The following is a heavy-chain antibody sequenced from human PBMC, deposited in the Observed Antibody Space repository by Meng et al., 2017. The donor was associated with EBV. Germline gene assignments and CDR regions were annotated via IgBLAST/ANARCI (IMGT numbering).Heavy chain of an antibody. CDR3: AHIIAARLFDY. J-gene: IGHJ4*02. CDR2: IYWDDDK. V-gene: IGHV2-5*02. Sequence: IPFKESCPPPVKPPPTLTLTCTFSGFSLSTRGVGVGWIRQPPGKALEWLALIYWDDDKRYSPSLKSRLTITKDNSKNQVVLTMTNMDPVDAATYYCAHIIAARLFDYWGQGTLVTVSS. D-gene: IGHD6-6*01. CDR1: GFSLSTRGVG.